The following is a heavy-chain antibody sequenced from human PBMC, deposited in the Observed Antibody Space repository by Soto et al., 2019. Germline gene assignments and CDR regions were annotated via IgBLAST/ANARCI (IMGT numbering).Heavy chain of an antibody. D-gene: IGHD1-1*01. J-gene: IGHJ6*02. V-gene: IGHV3-23*01. CDR1: GFTFSSYA. CDR2: ISGSGGST. CDR3: AKGKLEHYYYYYGMDV. Sequence: GGSLRLSCAASGFTFSSYAMSWVRQAAGKGLEWVPAISGSGGSTYYADSVKGRFTISRDNSKNTLYLQRNSLRAEDTAVYYCAKGKLEHYYYYYGMDVWGQGTTVTVSS.